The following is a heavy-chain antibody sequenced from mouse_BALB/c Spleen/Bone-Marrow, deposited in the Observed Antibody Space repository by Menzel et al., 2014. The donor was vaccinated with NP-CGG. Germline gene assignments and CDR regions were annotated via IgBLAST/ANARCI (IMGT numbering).Heavy chain of an antibody. Sequence: VQLRQSGAELVKPGASVKLSCKASGYTFTSYWMHWVKQRPGQGLEWIGEINPSNGRTNYNEKFKSKATLTVDKSSSTAYMQLSSLTSEGSAVYYCARRTTTVVATDYWGQGTTLTVSS. V-gene: IGHV1S81*02. D-gene: IGHD1-1*01. CDR2: INPSNGRT. CDR3: ARRTTTVVATDY. J-gene: IGHJ2*01. CDR1: GYTFTSYW.